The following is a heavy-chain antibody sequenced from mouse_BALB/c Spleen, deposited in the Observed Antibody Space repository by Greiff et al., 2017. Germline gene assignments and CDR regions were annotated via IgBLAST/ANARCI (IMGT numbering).Heavy chain of an antibody. V-gene: IGHV5-9*03. Sequence: EVKLVESGGGLVKPGGSLKLSCAASGFPFSSYTMSWVRQTPEKRLEWVATISSGGGNTYYPDSVKGRFTISRDNAKNNLYLQMSSLRSEDTALYYCARLDGSSYSAGFAYWGQGTLVTVSA. CDR2: ISSGGGNT. J-gene: IGHJ3*01. D-gene: IGHD1-1*01. CDR1: GFPFSSYT. CDR3: ARLDGSSYSAGFAY.